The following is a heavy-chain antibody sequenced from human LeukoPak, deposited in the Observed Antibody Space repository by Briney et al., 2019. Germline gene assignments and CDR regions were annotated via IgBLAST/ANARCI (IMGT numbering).Heavy chain of an antibody. CDR2: IYYNDNK. J-gene: IGHJ4*02. CDR1: DFSLSTPGLG. V-gene: IGHV2-5*01. Sequence: ESGPTLVNPTQTLTLTCTVSDFSLSTPGLGVGWIRQPPGKALEWLAFIYYNDNKRYSPSLRSRLTITRDTSKNQVVLAMTNMDHVDTATYYCAHLVVTIDWRSYFDYWGQGALVTVSS. CDR3: AHLVVTIDWRSYFDY. D-gene: IGHD3-9*01.